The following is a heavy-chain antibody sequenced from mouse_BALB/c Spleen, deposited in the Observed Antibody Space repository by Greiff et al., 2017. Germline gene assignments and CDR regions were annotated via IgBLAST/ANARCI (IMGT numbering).Heavy chain of an antibody. D-gene: IGHD2-10*02. CDR3: ARSYGNYVDYAMDY. J-gene: IGHJ4*01. Sequence: QVQLQQSGAELVRPGASVKVSCKASGYAFTNYWIEWVKQRPGQGLEWIGVINPGSGGTNYNEKFKGKATLTADKSSSTAYMQLSSLTSDDSAVYFCARSYGNYVDYAMDYWGQGTSVTVSS. CDR1: GYAFTNYW. CDR2: INPGSGGT. V-gene: IGHV1-54*01.